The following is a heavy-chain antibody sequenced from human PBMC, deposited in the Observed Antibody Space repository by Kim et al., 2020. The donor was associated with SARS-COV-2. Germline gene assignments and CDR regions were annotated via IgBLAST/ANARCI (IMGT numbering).Heavy chain of an antibody. CDR2: ISPGGSNT. V-gene: IGHV3-23*01. CDR3: ASRQSYSSSWYYFGS. J-gene: IGHJ4*02. Sequence: GGSLRLSCAASGFTFSSFAMSWVRQAPGKGLDWVATISPGGSNTYYADSVKGRFSISRDNSKNTLYLQMNSLRAEDTAVYYCASRQSYSSSWYYFGSWGQGTLVTVSS. D-gene: IGHD6-13*01. CDR1: GFTFSSFA.